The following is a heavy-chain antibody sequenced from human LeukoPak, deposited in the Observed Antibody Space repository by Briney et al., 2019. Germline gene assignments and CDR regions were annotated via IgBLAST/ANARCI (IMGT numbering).Heavy chain of an antibody. Sequence: PGGSLRLSCAASGFTFSNYWMSWVRQAPGKGLEWVANIKQDGSEKYYVDSVKGRFTISRDNAKNSLYLQMNSLRAEDTAVYYCARAHSTYFDYWGQGTLVTVSS. V-gene: IGHV3-7*01. J-gene: IGHJ4*02. D-gene: IGHD6-13*01. CDR1: GFTFSNYW. CDR2: IKQDGSEK. CDR3: ARAHSTYFDY.